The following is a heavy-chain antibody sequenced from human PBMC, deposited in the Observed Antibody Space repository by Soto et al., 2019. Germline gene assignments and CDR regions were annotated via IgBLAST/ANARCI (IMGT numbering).Heavy chain of an antibody. Sequence: EVQLLESGGGLVQPGGSLRLSCAASGFTFSSYAMSWVRQAPGKGLEWVSAISGSGGTTYYADSVKGRFTFSRDNSMSTLYLQMNSLRAEDTAVYYCAKTANGWFSAFDIWGQGTMVTVSS. V-gene: IGHV3-23*01. J-gene: IGHJ3*02. CDR2: ISGSGGTT. CDR1: GFTFSSYA. D-gene: IGHD6-19*01. CDR3: AKTANGWFSAFDI.